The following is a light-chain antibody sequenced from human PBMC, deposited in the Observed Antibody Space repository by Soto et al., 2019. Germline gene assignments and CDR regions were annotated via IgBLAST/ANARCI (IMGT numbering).Light chain of an antibody. J-gene: IGLJ1*01. V-gene: IGLV2-14*01. CDR1: SSDLGGYNY. CDR3: SSYTGSSTLYV. CDR2: EVS. Sequence: QSALAQPASVSGSPGQSITISCTGTSSDLGGYNYVSWYQQHPGKVPKLMIFEVSNRPSGVSYRFSGSKSGNTASLTISGLQAEDEADYYCSSYTGSSTLYVFGTGTKVTVL.